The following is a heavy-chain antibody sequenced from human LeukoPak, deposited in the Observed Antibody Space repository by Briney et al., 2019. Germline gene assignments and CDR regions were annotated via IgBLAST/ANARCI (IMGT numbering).Heavy chain of an antibody. D-gene: IGHD3-22*01. J-gene: IGHJ4*02. CDR2: ISGSGGST. V-gene: IGHV3-23*01. CDR3: TKDTGSAVVVIVPFDY. Sequence: PPGGSLRLSCAASGFTFSSYAMSWVRQSPKKGLEWVSAISGSGGSTYYADSVKGRFTISRDNSKNTLYLQMNSLRAEDTAVYYCTKDTGSAVVVIVPFDYWGQGTLVTVSS. CDR1: GFTFSSYA.